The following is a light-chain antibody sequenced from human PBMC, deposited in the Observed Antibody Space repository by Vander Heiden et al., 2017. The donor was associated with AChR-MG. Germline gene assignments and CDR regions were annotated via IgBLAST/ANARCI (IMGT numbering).Light chain of an antibody. Sequence: DIQMTQSPSSLSASVGDRVTITCRASQSISSYLNWYQQKPGKAPKLLIYAASSLQSGVQSRFSGSGSGTDFTLTISSLQPEDFATYYCQQSYSTTRWTFGQGTKLEIK. V-gene: IGKV1-39*01. CDR2: AAS. CDR3: QQSYSTTRWT. J-gene: IGKJ2*02. CDR1: QSISSY.